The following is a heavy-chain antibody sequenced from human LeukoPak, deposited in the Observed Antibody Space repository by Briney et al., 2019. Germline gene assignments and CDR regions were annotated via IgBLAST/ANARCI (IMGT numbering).Heavy chain of an antibody. CDR3: ARDYPSAVAGTPDY. CDR1: GFTFSSYS. J-gene: IGHJ4*02. D-gene: IGHD6-19*01. Sequence: GGSLRLSCAASGFTFSSYSMNWVRQAPRKGLEWVSSISSSSSYIYYADSVKGRFTISRDNAKNSLYLQMNSLRAEDTAVYYCARDYPSAVAGTPDYWGQGTLVTVSS. CDR2: ISSSSSYI. V-gene: IGHV3-21*01.